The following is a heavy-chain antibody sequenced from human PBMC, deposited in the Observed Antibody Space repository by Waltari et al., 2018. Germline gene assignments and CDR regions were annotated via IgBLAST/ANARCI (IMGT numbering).Heavy chain of an antibody. CDR2: VDPEDGET. J-gene: IGHJ4*02. CDR1: GYTFTDYY. CDR3: ATVGYYYDSSGYYRDY. V-gene: IGHV1-69-2*01. Sequence: EVQLVQSGAEVKKPGATVKISCKASGYTFTDYYMHWVQQAPGKGLEWMGRVDPEDGETLYAEKFQGRVTITADTSTDTAYMELSSLRSEDTAVYYCATVGYYYDSSGYYRDYWGQGTLVTVSS. D-gene: IGHD3-22*01.